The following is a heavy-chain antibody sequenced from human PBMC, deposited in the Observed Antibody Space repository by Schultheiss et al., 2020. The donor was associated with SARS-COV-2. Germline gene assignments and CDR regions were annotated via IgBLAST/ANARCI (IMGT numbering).Heavy chain of an antibody. CDR2: IWYDGSNK. CDR3: TSLGYGDYYYYYGMDV. V-gene: IGHV3-33*08. D-gene: IGHD4-17*01. J-gene: IGHJ6*02. CDR1: GFTFSSYS. Sequence: GGSLRLSCAASGFTFSSYSMSWVRQAPGKGLEWVAVIWYDGSNKYYADSVKGRFTISRDNAKNSLYLQMNSLKTEDTAVYYCTSLGYGDYYYYYGMDVWGQGTTVTVSS.